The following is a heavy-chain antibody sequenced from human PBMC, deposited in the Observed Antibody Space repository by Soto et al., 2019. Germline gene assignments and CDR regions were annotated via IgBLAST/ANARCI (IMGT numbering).Heavy chain of an antibody. J-gene: IGHJ3*02. CDR3: ATDRDWAFDI. CDR1: GGTFSSYA. CDR2: ITRTSDSR. D-gene: IGHD3-9*01. V-gene: IGHV3-48*02. Sequence: GASVKVSGKASGGTFSSYAISWFRQAPGKGLEWVSYITRTSDSRNYPDSVKGRFTISRDNAEGSLYLQMNGLRDEDTAVYYCATDRDWAFDIWGQGTMVTVSS.